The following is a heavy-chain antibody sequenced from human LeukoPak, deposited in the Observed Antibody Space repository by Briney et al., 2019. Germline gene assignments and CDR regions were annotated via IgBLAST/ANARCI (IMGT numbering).Heavy chain of an antibody. CDR2: ISYDGSNK. Sequence: GGSLRLSCAASGFTFSSYSMNWVRQAPGKGLEWVAVISYDGSNKYYADSVKGRFTISRDNAKNSLYLQMNSLRAEDTAVYYCAREVRDLYLTYYYGMDAWGKGPTVTAPS. J-gene: IGHJ6*04. D-gene: IGHD3-9*01. V-gene: IGHV3-30*03. CDR3: AREVRDLYLTYYYGMDA. CDR1: GFTFSSYS.